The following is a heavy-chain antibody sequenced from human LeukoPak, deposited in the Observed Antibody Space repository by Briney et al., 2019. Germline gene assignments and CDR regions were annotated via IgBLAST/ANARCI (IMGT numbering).Heavy chain of an antibody. CDR3: ARERSSLAGAFDI. CDR1: GFTFSSYS. CDR2: ISSSSSYI. V-gene: IGHV3-21*01. J-gene: IGHJ3*02. D-gene: IGHD6-6*01. Sequence: PGGSLRLSCAASGFTFSSYSMNWVRQAPGEGLEWVSSISSSSSYIYYADSVKGRFTISRDNSKNTLYLQMNSLRAEDTAVYYCARERSSLAGAFDIWGQGTMVTVSS.